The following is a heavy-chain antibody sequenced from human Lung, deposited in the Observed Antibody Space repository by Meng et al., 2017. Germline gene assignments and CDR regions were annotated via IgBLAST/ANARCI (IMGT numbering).Heavy chain of an antibody. CDR1: GDSVFNNRLA. D-gene: IGHD2-21*01. CDR3: TGVGHKNWFDS. J-gene: IGHJ5*01. V-gene: IGHV6-1*01. CDR2: KYYRSKWYS. Sequence: QVRVEQSGPGLAKPSPLPPLPWSISGDSVFNNRLAWHWIRQSPSRGLEWLGRKYYRSKWYSDYATSVRSRITINADTSKNQFSLQLNSLTPEDTAVYYCTGVGHKNWFDSWGQGTLVTVSS.